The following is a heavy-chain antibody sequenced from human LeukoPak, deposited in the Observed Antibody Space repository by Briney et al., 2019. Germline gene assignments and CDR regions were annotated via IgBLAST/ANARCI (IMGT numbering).Heavy chain of an antibody. CDR3: ARGRGSSSKGLGGY. J-gene: IGHJ4*02. D-gene: IGHD6-6*01. V-gene: IGHV4-34*01. CDR1: GGSFSGYY. Sequence: KPSETLSLTCAVYGGSFSGYYWSWIRQPPGKGLEWIGEINHSGSTNYNPSLKSRVTISVDTSKNQFSLKLSSVTAADTAVYYCARGRGSSSKGLGGYWGQGTLVTVSS. CDR2: INHSGST.